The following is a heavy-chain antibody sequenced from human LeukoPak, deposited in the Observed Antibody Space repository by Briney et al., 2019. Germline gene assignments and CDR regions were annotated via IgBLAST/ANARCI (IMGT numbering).Heavy chain of an antibody. CDR3: ARGFRGPNFDY. CDR2: IYYSGST. Sequence: SETLSLTCTVSGGSISSYCWSWIRQPPGKGLEWIGYIYYSGSTNYNPSLKSRVTISADTSKNQFSLKLSSVTAADTAVYYCARGFRGPNFDYWGQGTLVTVSS. V-gene: IGHV4-59*08. J-gene: IGHJ4*02. CDR1: GGSISSYC. D-gene: IGHD3-10*01.